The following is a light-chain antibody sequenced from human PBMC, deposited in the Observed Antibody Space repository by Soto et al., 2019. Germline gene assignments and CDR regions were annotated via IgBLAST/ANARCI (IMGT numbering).Light chain of an antibody. Sequence: DIQMTQSPSSLSASVGDRVTITCRASQGINNYLAWYQQKPGKVPKLLIYDASTLQSGVPSRFSGSRSGTDCTLTLSSLQPEDVATYYCPKYNSAPFTFGPGTKVDIK. CDR2: DAS. J-gene: IGKJ3*01. V-gene: IGKV1-27*01. CDR3: PKYNSAPFT. CDR1: QGINNY.